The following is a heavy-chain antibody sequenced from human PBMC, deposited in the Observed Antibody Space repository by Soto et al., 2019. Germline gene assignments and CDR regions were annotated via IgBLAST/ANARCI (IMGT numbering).Heavy chain of an antibody. Sequence: QVQLVQSGAEVKKPGASVKVSCKASGYSFTSYDMNWVRQATGQGLEWVGWMNPNSGNTGYAQNFQGRATMTRDTSMKTAYMELRSLTSEDTAVYYCARGGFVEQQFDSWGQGPLVTVSS. V-gene: IGHV1-8*01. CDR1: GYSFTSYD. J-gene: IGHJ4*02. CDR3: ARGGFVEQQFDS. CDR2: MNPNSGNT. D-gene: IGHD6-13*01.